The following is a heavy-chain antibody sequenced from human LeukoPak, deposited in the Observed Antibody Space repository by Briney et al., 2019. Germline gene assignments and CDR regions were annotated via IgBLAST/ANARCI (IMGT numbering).Heavy chain of an antibody. D-gene: IGHD3-3*01. V-gene: IGHV1-69*05. J-gene: IGHJ3*02. Sequence: SVKVSCKASGGTFSSYAISWVRQAPGQGLEWMGGIIPIFGTANYAQKFQGRVTITTDESTSTAYMELSSLRSEDTAVYYCARDSGYDFWSGYYSDAFDIWGQGTMVTVSS. CDR3: ARDSGYDFWSGYYSDAFDI. CDR1: GGTFSSYA. CDR2: IIPIFGTA.